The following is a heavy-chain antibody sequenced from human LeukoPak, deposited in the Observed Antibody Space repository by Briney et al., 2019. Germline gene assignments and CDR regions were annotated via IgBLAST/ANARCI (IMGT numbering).Heavy chain of an antibody. D-gene: IGHD6-13*01. V-gene: IGHV4-34*01. Sequence: PSETLSLTCAVYGGSFSGYYWSWIRQPPGKGLEWIGEINHSGSTNYNPSLKSRVTISVDTSKNQFSLKLSSVTAADTAVYYCARAGIAAAGRDWFDPWGQGTLATVSS. CDR3: ARAGIAAAGRDWFDP. CDR2: INHSGST. J-gene: IGHJ5*02. CDR1: GGSFSGYY.